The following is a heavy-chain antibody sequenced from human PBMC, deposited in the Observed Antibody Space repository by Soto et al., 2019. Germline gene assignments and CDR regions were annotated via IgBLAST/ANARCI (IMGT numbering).Heavy chain of an antibody. Sequence: ASVKVSCKASGYTFTSYDINLVRQATGQGLEWMGWMNPNSGNTGYAQKFQGRVTMTRDTSASTAYMELSSLRSEDTAVYYCARYNGEGAQASYYYYYYMDVWGKGTTVTVSS. V-gene: IGHV1-8*01. CDR2: MNPNSGNT. CDR3: ARYNGEGAQASYYYYYYMDV. J-gene: IGHJ6*03. D-gene: IGHD1-26*01. CDR1: GYTFTSYD.